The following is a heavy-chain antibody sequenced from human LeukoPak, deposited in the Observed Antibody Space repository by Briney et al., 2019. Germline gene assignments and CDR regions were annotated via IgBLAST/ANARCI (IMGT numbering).Heavy chain of an antibody. Sequence: GASVTVSCKASGYTFTGYYMHGLRQAPRQGVEGMGWINPNSGGTNYAQKFQGRVTMTRDTSISTAYMERGRLRSDDTAVFYCARVFGRQLPDYWGEGTLVTVSS. J-gene: IGHJ4*02. CDR3: ARVFGRQLPDY. V-gene: IGHV1-2*02. CDR2: INPNSGGT. CDR1: GYTFTGYY. D-gene: IGHD1-26*01.